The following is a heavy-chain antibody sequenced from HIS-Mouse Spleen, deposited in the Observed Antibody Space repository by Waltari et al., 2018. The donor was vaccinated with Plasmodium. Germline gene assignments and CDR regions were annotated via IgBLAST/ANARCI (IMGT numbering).Heavy chain of an antibody. CDR2: ISSSSSYI. V-gene: IGHV3-21*01. CDR3: AREDILTAYYNDYWYFDL. D-gene: IGHD3-9*01. J-gene: IGHJ2*01. CDR1: GFTFSSYS. Sequence: GGSLRLSCAASGFTFSSYSMNWVRQAPGKGLEWVSSISSSSSYIYYADSVKGRFTISRDNAKNSLYLQMNSLRAEDTAVYYCAREDILTAYYNDYWYFDLWGRGTLVTVSS.